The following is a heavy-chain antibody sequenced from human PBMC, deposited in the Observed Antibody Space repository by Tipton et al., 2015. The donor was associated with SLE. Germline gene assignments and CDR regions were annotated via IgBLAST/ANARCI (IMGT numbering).Heavy chain of an antibody. J-gene: IGHJ5*01. V-gene: IGHV3-48*03. Sequence: SLRLSCAASGFIFSNYEMYWVRQAPGKGLERVSHINNSGSSRYYADSVMGRFTISRDNAKNYLFLQMNGLRADDTAVYYCARGSPRSPDFCDVCPLDSLGHGTLGTAS. CDR2: INNSGSSR. D-gene: IGHD3-3*01. CDR3: ARGSPRSPDFCDVCPLDS. CDR1: GFIFSNYE.